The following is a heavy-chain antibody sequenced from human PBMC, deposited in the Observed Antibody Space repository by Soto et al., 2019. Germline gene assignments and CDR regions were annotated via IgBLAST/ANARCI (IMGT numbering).Heavy chain of an antibody. V-gene: IGHV5-10-1*03. CDR3: ARLRIAAPGNPGP. J-gene: IGHJ5*02. Sequence: EVQLVQSGAEVKKPGESLRISCKGSGYSFPTDWISWVRQMPGKGLEWMGRIDPSDSYTSYSPSFQGHVTISVDKSISTAYLQWSSLKASDTAMYYCARLRIAAPGNPGPWGQGTLVTVSS. CDR1: GYSFPTDW. D-gene: IGHD6-13*01. CDR2: IDPSDSYT.